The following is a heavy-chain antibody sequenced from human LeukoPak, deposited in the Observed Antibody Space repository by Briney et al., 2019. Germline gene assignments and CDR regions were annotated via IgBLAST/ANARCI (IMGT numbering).Heavy chain of an antibody. J-gene: IGHJ3*02. V-gene: IGHV3-9*01. D-gene: IGHD5-24*01. Sequence: GGSLRLSCAASGFTFDDYAMHWVRQAPGKGLEWVSGISWNSGSIGYADSVKGRFTISRDNAKNSLYLQMNSLRAEDTALYYCAKDLRDGYKWALGAFDIWGQGTMVTVSS. CDR3: AKDLRDGYKWALGAFDI. CDR1: GFTFDDYA. CDR2: ISWNSGSI.